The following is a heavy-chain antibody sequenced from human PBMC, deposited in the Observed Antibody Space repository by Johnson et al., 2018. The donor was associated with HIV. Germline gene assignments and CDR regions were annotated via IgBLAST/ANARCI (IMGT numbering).Heavy chain of an antibody. J-gene: IGHJ3*02. CDR3: ARGGIRGYSYGPGAFDI. V-gene: IGHV3-11*01. D-gene: IGHD5-18*01. Sequence: QVQLVESGGGLVKPGGSLRLSCAASGFTFSDYYMTWIRQAPGKGLEWVSYISSSGSTIYYADSVKGRFTISRDNSKNTLYLQINSLRAEDTAVYYCARGGIRGYSYGPGAFDIWGQGTMVTVSS. CDR1: GFTFSDYY. CDR2: ISSSGSTI.